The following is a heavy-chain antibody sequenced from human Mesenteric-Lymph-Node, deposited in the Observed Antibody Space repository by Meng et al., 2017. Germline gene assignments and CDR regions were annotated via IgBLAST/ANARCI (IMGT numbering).Heavy chain of an antibody. D-gene: IGHD6-13*01. Sequence: ASVKVSCKASGYTFTSYDIIWVRQATGQGPEWMGWMNPNSGNTGYAQKFQGRLTMTRNTAISTAYMELSSLRSEDTAVYYCARDVMYSSSWYRKHYFDYWGQGTLVTVSS. J-gene: IGHJ4*02. V-gene: IGHV1-8*01. CDR3: ARDVMYSSSWYRKHYFDY. CDR2: MNPNSGNT. CDR1: GYTFTSYD.